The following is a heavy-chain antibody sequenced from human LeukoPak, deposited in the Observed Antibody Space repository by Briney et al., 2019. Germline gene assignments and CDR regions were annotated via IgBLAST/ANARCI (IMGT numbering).Heavy chain of an antibody. CDR3: AREGDSSDFYYYYYMDV. V-gene: IGHV1-18*01. J-gene: IGHJ6*03. Sequence: ASVKVSCKASSYTFTSYGISWVRQAPGQGLEWMGWISSYNGNTNYAQKLQGRVTMTTDTSTSTAYMELRSLRSDDTAVYYCAREGDSSDFYYYYYMDVWGKGTTVTVSS. D-gene: IGHD3-3*01. CDR2: ISSYNGNT. CDR1: SYTFTSYG.